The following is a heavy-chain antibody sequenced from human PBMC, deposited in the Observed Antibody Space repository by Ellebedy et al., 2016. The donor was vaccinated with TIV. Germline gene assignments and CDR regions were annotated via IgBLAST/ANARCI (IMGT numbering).Heavy chain of an antibody. CDR2: ISSSVSVI. Sequence: GESLKISCVASGFTVSDSYMSWVRQAPGKGLEWVSYISSSVSVIYYADSVKGRFTISRDNAKNSLYLQMNSLRAEDTAVYYCARISGDTHKWVDPWGQGTLVSVSS. J-gene: IGHJ5*02. D-gene: IGHD2-21*01. CDR3: ARISGDTHKWVDP. V-gene: IGHV3-11*04. CDR1: GFTVSDSY.